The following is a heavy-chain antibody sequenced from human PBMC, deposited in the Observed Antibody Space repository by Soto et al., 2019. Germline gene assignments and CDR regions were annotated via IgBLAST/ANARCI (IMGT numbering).Heavy chain of an antibody. Sequence: SETLSLTCAVYGVSFSGYYWSWIRQAPGKGLEWIGEINHSGSTNYNPSLKSRVTIPVDTSKNQFSLKLSSVTAADTAVYYCARTMYYYDSSGYDYWGQGTLVTVSS. V-gene: IGHV4-34*01. CDR1: GVSFSGYY. J-gene: IGHJ4*02. CDR2: INHSGST. D-gene: IGHD3-22*01. CDR3: ARTMYYYDSSGYDY.